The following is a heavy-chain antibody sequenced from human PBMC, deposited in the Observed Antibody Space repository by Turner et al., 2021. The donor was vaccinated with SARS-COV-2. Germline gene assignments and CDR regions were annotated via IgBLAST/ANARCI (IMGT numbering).Heavy chain of an antibody. CDR3: ATGVDLADHFFGY. CDR2: INPTSGDS. V-gene: IGHV1-2*02. Sequence: QVQWVQSGAEVTKPGASAPVSCKASGYRFTGYYLHWVRQAPGQGLEWMGWINPTSGDSIYAQQFRGRVTLTTDTSINTAYMEVISLRYDDTARYYCATGVDLADHFFGYWGHGTLVTVAS. J-gene: IGHJ4*01. D-gene: IGHD3-3*02. CDR1: GYRFTGYY.